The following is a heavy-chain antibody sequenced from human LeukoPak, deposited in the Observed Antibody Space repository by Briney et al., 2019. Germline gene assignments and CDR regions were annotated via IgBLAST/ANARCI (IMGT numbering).Heavy chain of an antibody. Sequence: GGSLRLSCAASGFTFSNSWMTWIRQAPGKGLEWVANIKEDGSEKNYVDSVRGRFTISRDNAKNSLYLQMNSLRAEDTAVYYCARDSGWYPVDYWGQGTLDTVSS. CDR1: GFTFSNSW. CDR3: ARDSGWYPVDY. D-gene: IGHD6-19*01. CDR2: IKEDGSEK. J-gene: IGHJ4*02. V-gene: IGHV3-7*01.